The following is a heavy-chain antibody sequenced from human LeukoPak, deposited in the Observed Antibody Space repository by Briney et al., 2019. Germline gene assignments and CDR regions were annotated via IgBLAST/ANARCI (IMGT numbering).Heavy chain of an antibody. D-gene: IGHD6-19*01. CDR1: GFTFGTYS. CDR3: ARDDSGGLTDF. J-gene: IGHJ4*02. CDR2: ISSGGGNI. Sequence: KPGGSLRLSCAGSGFTFGTYSMNWVRQAPGKGLEWVSSISSGGGNIHYADSLKGRFTISRDNAKNSLYLQMNSLRAEDTAVDYCARDDSGGLTDFWGRGTLVTVSS. V-gene: IGHV3-21*01.